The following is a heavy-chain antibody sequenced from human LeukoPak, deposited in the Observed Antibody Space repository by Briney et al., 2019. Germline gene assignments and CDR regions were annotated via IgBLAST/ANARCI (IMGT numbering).Heavy chain of an antibody. J-gene: IGHJ6*03. V-gene: IGHV3-23*01. D-gene: IGHD3-16*02. CDR2: INGSGVTT. CDR1: GFTFSNHA. Sequence: GGSLRLSCAASGFTFSNHAMSWVRQAPGKGLEWVSGINGSGVTTYYADSVNGRFTISRDNSKKTLYLHMSSLRVEDTAIYYCAKDPLYHYYMDVWGRGTSVTVSS. CDR3: AKDPLYHYYMDV.